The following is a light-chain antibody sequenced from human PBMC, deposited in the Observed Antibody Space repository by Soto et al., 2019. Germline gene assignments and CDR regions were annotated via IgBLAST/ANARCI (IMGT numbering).Light chain of an antibody. CDR3: HQYGMSPWT. CDR1: QSVSSSY. CDR2: GAS. J-gene: IGKJ1*01. V-gene: IGKV3-20*01. Sequence: EIVLTQSPGTLSLSPGERATLSCRASQSVSSSYLAWYQQKPGQAPRLLIYGASSRATGIPDRFSGSGSGTGFTPTISTLENEEWTGYYCHQYGMSPWTFDQGTKVEIK.